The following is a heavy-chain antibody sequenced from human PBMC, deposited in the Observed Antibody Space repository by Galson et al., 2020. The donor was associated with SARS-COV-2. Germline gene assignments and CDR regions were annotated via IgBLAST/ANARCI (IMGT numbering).Heavy chain of an antibody. CDR1: GGSFSGYF. J-gene: IGHJ4*02. D-gene: IGHD2-8*02. V-gene: IGHV4-34*01. CDR2: VNHSGST. Sequence: SQTLSLTCAVYGGSFSGYFWSWIRQPPGKGLEWIGEVNHSGSTNYNPSLKSRVTISVDTSKNQFSLKLSSVTAADTAVYYCARGLDGTGRFNGWDYWGQGTLVTVAS. CDR3: ARGLDGTGRFNGWDY.